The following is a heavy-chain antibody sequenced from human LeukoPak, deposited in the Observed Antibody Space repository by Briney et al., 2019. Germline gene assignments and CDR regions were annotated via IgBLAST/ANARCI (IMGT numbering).Heavy chain of an antibody. D-gene: IGHD2-15*01. CDR3: ATDRLYCSGGSCFRWFDP. J-gene: IGHJ5*02. V-gene: IGHV1-24*01. Sequence: GASVKVSCKVSGSTLTELSMNWVRQAPGKGLEWMGGFDPEDGVTIYAQKFQGRVTMTEDTSTDTAYMELSSLRSEDTAVYYCATDRLYCSGGSCFRWFDPWGQGTLVTVSS. CDR1: GSTLTELS. CDR2: FDPEDGVT.